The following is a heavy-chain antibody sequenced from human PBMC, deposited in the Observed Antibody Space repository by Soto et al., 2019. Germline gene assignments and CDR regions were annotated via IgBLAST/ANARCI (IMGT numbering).Heavy chain of an antibody. CDR3: AKDGGGQQLFAGGGDFDY. Sequence: EVQLLESGGGLVQPGGSLRLSCAASGFTFSSYAMSWVRQAPGKGLEWVSAISGSGGSTYYADSVKGRFTISRDNSKNPLYLQRNSLRAEDTAVYYCAKDGGGQQLFAGGGDFDYWGQGTLVTVSS. J-gene: IGHJ4*02. D-gene: IGHD6-13*01. CDR2: ISGSGGST. V-gene: IGHV3-23*01. CDR1: GFTFSSYA.